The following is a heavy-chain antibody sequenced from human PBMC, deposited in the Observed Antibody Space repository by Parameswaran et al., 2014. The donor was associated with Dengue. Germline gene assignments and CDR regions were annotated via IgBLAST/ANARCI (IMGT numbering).Heavy chain of an antibody. D-gene: IGHD6-13*01. V-gene: IGHV4-31*02. J-gene: IGHJ4*02. Sequence: WIRQPQEGLEWIGYIYYSGSTYYNPSLKSRVTISVDTSKNQFSLKLSSVTAADTAVYYCARGDDDRAAAGTPYFDYWGQGTLVTVSS. CDR2: IYYSGST. CDR3: ARGDDDRAAAGTPYFDY.